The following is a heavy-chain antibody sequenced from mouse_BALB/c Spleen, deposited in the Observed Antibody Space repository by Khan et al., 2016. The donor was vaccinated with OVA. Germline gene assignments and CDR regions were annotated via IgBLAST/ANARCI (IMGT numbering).Heavy chain of an antibody. D-gene: IGHD6-2*01. V-gene: IGHV9-1*02. Sequence: QIQLVQSGPELKKPGETVKISCKASGYTFTNYGMNWVKQAPGKGLKWMDWINTYTGEPTYADDFKGRFVFSLETSARTAYLQISNLKNEDMTTXFCARISSYWDTEVWGAGTTVTVSS. CDR1: GYTFTNYG. CDR2: INTYTGEP. CDR3: ARISSYWDTEV. J-gene: IGHJ1*01.